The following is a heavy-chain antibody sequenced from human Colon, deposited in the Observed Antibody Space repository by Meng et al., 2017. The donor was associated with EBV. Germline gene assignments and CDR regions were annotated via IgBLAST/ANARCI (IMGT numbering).Heavy chain of an antibody. CDR3: ARASYGSGSPLGESWFDP. V-gene: IGHV4-31*03. J-gene: IGHJ5*02. CDR2: IHSSGST. D-gene: IGHD3-10*01. CDR1: GGSISSGGYY. Sequence: HVQLQGSGPGLVKPSQTLPLTCTVSGGSISSGGYYWSWIRQHPGKGLEWIGYIHSSGSTYYNPSLRSRLTISVDTSKNQFSLKLSSVTAADTAVYYCARASYGSGSPLGESWFDPWGQGTLVTVSS.